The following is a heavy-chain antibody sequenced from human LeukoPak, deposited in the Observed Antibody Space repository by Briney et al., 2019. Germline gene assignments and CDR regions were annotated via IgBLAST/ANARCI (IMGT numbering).Heavy chain of an antibody. Sequence: TGGSLRLSCAASGFSFSSYWMSWVRQAPGKGLEWVANIKQDGSEIYYVDSVKGRFTISRDNAKNSLYLQMISLRVEDTAVYYCATFTWEPNDYWGQGTLVTVSS. V-gene: IGHV3-7*01. J-gene: IGHJ4*02. CDR3: ATFTWEPNDY. CDR1: GFSFSSYW. D-gene: IGHD1-14*01. CDR2: IKQDGSEI.